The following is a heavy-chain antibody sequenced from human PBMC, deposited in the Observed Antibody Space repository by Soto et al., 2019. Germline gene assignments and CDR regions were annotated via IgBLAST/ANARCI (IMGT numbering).Heavy chain of an antibody. V-gene: IGHV4-31*03. Sequence: PSETLSLTCTVSGHSLSSGGYYWSWIRQHPGKGLEWVGYIYFTGSTLYSPSLKSRLAMSLDTSKNQFSLRLTSVTAADTAVYFCARDWGSSGWPNWGQGTLVTVS. CDR2: IYFTGST. CDR3: ARDWGSSGWPN. D-gene: IGHD6-19*01. CDR1: GHSLSSGGYY. J-gene: IGHJ4*02.